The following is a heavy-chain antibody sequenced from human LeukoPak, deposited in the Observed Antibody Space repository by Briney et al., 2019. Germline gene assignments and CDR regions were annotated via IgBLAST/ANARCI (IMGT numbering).Heavy chain of an antibody. CDR3: ARGRQQLVSVSWFDP. V-gene: IGHV1-69*06. CDR1: GYTFTTYD. Sequence: SVKVSCKASGYTFTTYDINWVRQAPGQGLEWMGGIIPIFGTANYARKFQGRVTITADKSTSTAYMELSSLRSEDTAVYYCARGRQQLVSVSWFDPWGQGTLVTVSS. D-gene: IGHD6-6*01. CDR2: IIPIFGTA. J-gene: IGHJ5*02.